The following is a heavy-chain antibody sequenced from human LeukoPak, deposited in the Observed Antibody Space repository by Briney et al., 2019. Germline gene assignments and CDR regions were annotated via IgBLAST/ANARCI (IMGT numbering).Heavy chain of an antibody. CDR1: GYTFTSYG. V-gene: IGHV1-18*01. Sequence: GASVKVSCKASGYTFTSYGISWVRQAPGQGPEWMGWISAYNGNTNYAQKLQGRVTMTTDTSTSTAYMELRSLRSDDTAVYYCARDRGSPYYYDSSGHFYFDYWGQGTLVTVSS. CDR2: ISAYNGNT. CDR3: ARDRGSPYYYDSSGHFYFDY. D-gene: IGHD3-22*01. J-gene: IGHJ4*02.